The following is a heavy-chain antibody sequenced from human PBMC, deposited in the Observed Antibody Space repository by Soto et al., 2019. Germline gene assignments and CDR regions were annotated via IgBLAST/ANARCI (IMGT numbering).Heavy chain of an antibody. CDR2: IYWDDEK. J-gene: IGHJ4*02. Sequence: QITLEESGPTLVKPTQTLTLTCTFSGFSLSTTGEGVAWIRQPPGKALEWLALIYWDDEKHYSPSLKTRLTITKDTSKNQVVLTMTNMAPVDTATYYCVQFSYHGDYRAFDSWGQGTLVTVSS. V-gene: IGHV2-5*02. D-gene: IGHD4-17*01. CDR3: VQFSYHGDYRAFDS. CDR1: GFSLSTTGEG.